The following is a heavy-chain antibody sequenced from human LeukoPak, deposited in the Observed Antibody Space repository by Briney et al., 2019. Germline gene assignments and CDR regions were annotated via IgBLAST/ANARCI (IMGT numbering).Heavy chain of an antibody. CDR1: GSTFSHAW. Sequence: GGSLRLSCAASGSTFSHAWMSCVRPAPGRGLEWVARVKSKAHGETTDYAAPVKGRFNISRDDSKNTLYLQMNSLNTEDTAVYFCTTLGFDPWGQGTLVTVSS. CDR3: TTLGFDP. CDR2: VKSKAHGETT. V-gene: IGHV3-15*01. J-gene: IGHJ5*02.